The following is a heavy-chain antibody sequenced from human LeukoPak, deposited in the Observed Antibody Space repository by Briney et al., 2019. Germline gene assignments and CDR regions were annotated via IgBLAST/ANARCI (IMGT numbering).Heavy chain of an antibody. CDR1: GGSFSGYY. CDR2: INHSGST. V-gene: IGHV4-34*01. D-gene: IGHD3-3*01. CDR3: ARGNVLRFLEWLFHWFDP. J-gene: IGHJ5*02. Sequence: PSETLSLTCAVYGGSFSGYYWSWIRQPPGKGLEWIGEINHSGSTNYNPSLKSRVTISVGTSKNQFSLKLSSVTAADTAVYYCARGNVLRFLEWLFHWFDPWGQGTLVTVSS.